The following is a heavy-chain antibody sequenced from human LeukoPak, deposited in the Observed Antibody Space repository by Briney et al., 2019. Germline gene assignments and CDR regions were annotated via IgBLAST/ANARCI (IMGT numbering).Heavy chain of an antibody. J-gene: IGHJ4*02. CDR1: GGSFSGYY. D-gene: IGHD4-17*01. CDR2: INHSGST. Sequence: SETLSLTCAVYGGSFSGYYWNWIRQSPGKGLEWIGEINHSGSTNYNPSLKSRVTISLDTSNNQFSQKLSSVTAADTAVYYCARRPTGIDYWGQGTLVTVSS. CDR3: ARRPTGIDY. V-gene: IGHV4-34*01.